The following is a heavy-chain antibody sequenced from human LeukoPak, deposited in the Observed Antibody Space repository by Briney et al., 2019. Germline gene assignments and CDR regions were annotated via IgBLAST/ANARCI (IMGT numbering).Heavy chain of an antibody. CDR2: FDPEDGET. CDR3: ASAMVRENYFDY. Sequence: ASVKVSCKVSGYTLTELSMHWVRQAPGKGLEWMGGFDPEDGETIYAQKFQGRVTMTEDTSTDTAYMELSSLRSEDTAVYYCASAMVRENYFDYWGQGTLVTVSS. J-gene: IGHJ4*02. CDR1: GYTLTELS. D-gene: IGHD3-10*01. V-gene: IGHV1-24*01.